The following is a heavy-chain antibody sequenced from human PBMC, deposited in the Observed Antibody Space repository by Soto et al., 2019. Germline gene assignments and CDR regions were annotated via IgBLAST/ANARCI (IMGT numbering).Heavy chain of an antibody. CDR3: AREGASCGGDCHPDALDI. CDR1: GFTFSNYW. V-gene: IGHV3-7*01. Sequence: EVQLVESGGGLVQPGGSLRLSCAASGFTFSNYWMNWVRQAPGRGLEWVANIIQDGSGKYYVDSVKGRFTISRDNAQNSLYLQMNSLRAEDTALYYCAREGASCGGDCHPDALDIWGQGTMVTVSS. CDR2: IIQDGSGK. D-gene: IGHD2-21*02. J-gene: IGHJ3*02.